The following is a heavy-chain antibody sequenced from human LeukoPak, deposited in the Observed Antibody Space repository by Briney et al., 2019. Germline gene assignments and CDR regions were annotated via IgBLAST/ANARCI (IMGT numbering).Heavy chain of an antibody. CDR2: ISYDGSNK. CDR1: GFTFSSYA. V-gene: IGHV3-30*04. Sequence: PGGSLRLSCAASGFTFSSYAVHWVRQAPGKGLEWVAVISYDGSNKYYADSVKGRFTISRDNSKNTLYLQMNSLRAEDTAVYYCARDRGYYYVQYYFDYWGQGTLVTVSS. J-gene: IGHJ4*02. CDR3: ARDRGYYYVQYYFDY. D-gene: IGHD3-10*02.